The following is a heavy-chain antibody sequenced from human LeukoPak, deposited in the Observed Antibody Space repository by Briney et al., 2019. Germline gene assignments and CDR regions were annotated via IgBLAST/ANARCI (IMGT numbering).Heavy chain of an antibody. CDR3: ARGVWGSYRSNTYFDY. J-gene: IGHJ4*02. D-gene: IGHD3-16*02. V-gene: IGHV4-59*01. CDR2: IYYSGST. Sequence: SETLSLTCTVSGGSISSYYWSLIRQPPRKGLEWIGYIYYSGSTNYNPSLKSRVTISVDTSKNQFSLKLSSVTAADTAVYYCARGVWGSYRSNTYFDYWGQGTLVTVSS. CDR1: GGSISSYY.